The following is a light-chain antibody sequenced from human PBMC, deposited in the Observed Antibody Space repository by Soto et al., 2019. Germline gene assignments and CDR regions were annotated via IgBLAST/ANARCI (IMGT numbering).Light chain of an antibody. J-gene: IGKJ5*01. V-gene: IGKV1-5*03. CDR2: KAS. CDR1: PSISSW. Sequence: DIQMTQSPSTLSAPVGDRVTITCRASPSISSWLAWYQQKPGKAPKLLIYKASSLESGAPSRFSGSGSGTEFTLTISSLQPDDFATYYCQQYNFYPITFGQGTRLEIK. CDR3: QQYNFYPIT.